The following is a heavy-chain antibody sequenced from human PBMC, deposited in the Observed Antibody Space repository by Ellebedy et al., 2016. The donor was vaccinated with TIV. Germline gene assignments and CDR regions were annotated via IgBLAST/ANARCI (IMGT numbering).Heavy chain of an antibody. J-gene: IGHJ4*02. V-gene: IGHV3-30-3*01. Sequence: GGSLRLSCGASGFSITYYAMHWVRQAPGKGLEWVAVTSYDESSKFYLESVKGRFTISKDNSNNTLYLQMNSLTVEDTAIYYCARDAGYDSGGYYPGHWGQGTRVTVSS. CDR1: GFSITYYA. CDR2: TSYDESSK. D-gene: IGHD3-22*01. CDR3: ARDAGYDSGGYYPGH.